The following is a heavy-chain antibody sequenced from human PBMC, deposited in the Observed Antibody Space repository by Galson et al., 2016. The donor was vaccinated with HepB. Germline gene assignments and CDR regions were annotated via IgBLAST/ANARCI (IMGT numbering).Heavy chain of an antibody. CDR1: GFTFSSYA. V-gene: IGHV3-23*01. CDR2: ISYSGGST. CDR3: AKDRKITMIAKEKKERRVRHDY. J-gene: IGHJ4*02. Sequence: SLRLSCAASGFTFSSYAMRWVRQAPGKGLEWVAAISYSGGSTYYADSVKGRFTISRDNSKNTLYLQMNSLRAEGTAVYYCAKDRKITMIAKEKKERRVRHDYWGQGTLVTVSS. D-gene: IGHD3-22*01.